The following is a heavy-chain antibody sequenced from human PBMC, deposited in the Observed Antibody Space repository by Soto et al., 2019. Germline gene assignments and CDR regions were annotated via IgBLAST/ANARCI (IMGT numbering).Heavy chain of an antibody. V-gene: IGHV1-8*01. Sequence: QVQLVQSGAEVKKPGASVKVSCRASGYTFTSYDINWVRQATGQGLEWMGWMNPNSGNTVYAQRFQGRVTMTRNTSISTAYMELSSLRSEDTTVYYCARERNWFDSWGQGTLVTVSS. CDR2: MNPNSGNT. J-gene: IGHJ5*01. CDR1: GYTFTSYD. CDR3: ARERNWFDS.